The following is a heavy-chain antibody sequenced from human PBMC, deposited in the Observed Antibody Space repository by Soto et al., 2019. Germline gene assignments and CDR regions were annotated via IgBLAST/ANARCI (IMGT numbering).Heavy chain of an antibody. CDR2: KYYSGAT. CDR1: DGYINSDYY. V-gene: IGHV4-30-4*01. CDR3: ARGRPNYFYYGLDV. J-gene: IGHJ6*02. Sequence: SETLTLTYTVSDGYINSDYYWAWVHQPPGGGLQWMGYKYYSGATDSDPSLEARVSFSVDTSKNQFFLNLTSVTVADTAVYFCARGRPNYFYYGLDVWGPGIPVTVSS.